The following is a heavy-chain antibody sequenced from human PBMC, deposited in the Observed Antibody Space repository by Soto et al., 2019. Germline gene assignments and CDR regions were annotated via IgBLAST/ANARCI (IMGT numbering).Heavy chain of an antibody. CDR2: IYYSGST. CDR1: GGSSSSYY. J-gene: IGHJ4*02. CDR3: ARSYSSSWFLDY. V-gene: IGHV4-59*08. D-gene: IGHD6-13*01. Sequence: PSETLSLTCTVSGGSSSSYYWSWIRQPPGKGLEWIGYIYYSGSTNYNPSLKSRVTISVDTSKNQFSLQLSSVTAADTAVYYCARSYSSSWFLDYWGQGTLVTVSS.